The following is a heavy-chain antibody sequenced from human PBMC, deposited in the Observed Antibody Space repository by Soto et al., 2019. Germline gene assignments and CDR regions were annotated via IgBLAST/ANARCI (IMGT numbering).Heavy chain of an antibody. J-gene: IGHJ6*02. V-gene: IGHV1-46*01. CDR1: GYTFTSHY. CDR2: INPSGGST. D-gene: IGHD2-2*01. Sequence: QVQLVQSGAEVKKPGASVKVSCKASGYTFTSHYMHWVRQAPGQGLEWMGIINPSGGSTSYAQKFQGRVHMTRDTSTSTVYMELSSLRSEDTAVYYCARAHCSSTSCYGEFHYGMDVWGQGTTVTVSS. CDR3: ARAHCSSTSCYGEFHYGMDV.